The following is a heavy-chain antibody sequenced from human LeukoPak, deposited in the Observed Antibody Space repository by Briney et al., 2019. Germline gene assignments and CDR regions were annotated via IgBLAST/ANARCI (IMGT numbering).Heavy chain of an antibody. CDR3: ARHRMVRGVIIRTTTHNWFDP. Sequence: SETLSLTCAVSGGSISSSNWWSWVRQPPGKGLEWIGEIYHSGSTNYNPSLKSRVTISVDKSKNQFSLKLSSVTAADTAVYYCARHRMVRGVIIRTTTHNWFDPWGQGTLVTVSS. CDR2: IYHSGST. CDR1: GGSISSSNW. D-gene: IGHD3-10*01. J-gene: IGHJ5*02. V-gene: IGHV4-4*02.